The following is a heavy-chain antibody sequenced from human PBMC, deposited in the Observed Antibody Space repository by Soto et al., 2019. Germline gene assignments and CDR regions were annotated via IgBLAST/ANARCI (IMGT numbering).Heavy chain of an antibody. CDR2: IIPIFGTA. V-gene: IGHV1-69*06. J-gene: IGHJ6*02. CDR3: ARDRLDIVVVPAAIKVSGYYYSMDV. CDR1: GGTFSSYS. D-gene: IGHD2-2*02. Sequence: SVKVSGKASGGTFSSYSISWVRQAPGQGLELMGGIIPIFGTANYAQKFQGRVTITADKSTSTAYMELSSLRSEATAVYYCARDRLDIVVVPAAIKVSGYYYSMDVWG.